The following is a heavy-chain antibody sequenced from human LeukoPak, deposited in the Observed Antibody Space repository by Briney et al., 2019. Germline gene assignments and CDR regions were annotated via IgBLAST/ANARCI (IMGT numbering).Heavy chain of an antibody. J-gene: IGHJ4*02. V-gene: IGHV3-23*01. Sequence: GGSLRLSCAASGFTVSSNYMSWVRQAPGKGLEWVSAISGSGGSTYYADSVKGRFTISRDNSKNTLYLQMNSLRAEDTAVYYCANGREYHYDSSGYPGPYFDYWGQGTLVTVSS. CDR2: ISGSGGST. D-gene: IGHD3-22*01. CDR1: GFTVSSNY. CDR3: ANGREYHYDSSGYPGPYFDY.